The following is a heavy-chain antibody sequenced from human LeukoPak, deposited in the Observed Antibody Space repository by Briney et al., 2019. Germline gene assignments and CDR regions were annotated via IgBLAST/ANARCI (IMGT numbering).Heavy chain of an antibody. V-gene: IGHV4-59*08. D-gene: IGHD6-19*01. J-gene: IGHJ4*02. CDR2: IYSSGST. CDR1: AGSISSYY. CDR3: ARHTYTSAWVNFDS. Sequence: KSSETLSLTCTVSAGSISSYYWSWIRQPPGKGLEWIGYIYSSGSTNYNPSLKTRVTLSVDTSKNQFSLKLSFVTAADTAVYYCARHTYTSAWVNFDSWGQGTLVTVSS.